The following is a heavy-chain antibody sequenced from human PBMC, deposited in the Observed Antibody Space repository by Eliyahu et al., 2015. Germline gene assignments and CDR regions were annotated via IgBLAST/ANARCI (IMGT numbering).Heavy chain of an antibody. J-gene: IGHJ4*02. V-gene: IGHV4-39*01. Sequence: TYSNASLRSRVTISVDTSRNQFSLKLSSVTAADTAVYYCARQEYFDSWGGYYSPSYFDSWGQGTLVTVSS. CDR3: ARQEYFDSWGGYYSPSYFDS. D-gene: IGHD3-3*01. CDR2: T.